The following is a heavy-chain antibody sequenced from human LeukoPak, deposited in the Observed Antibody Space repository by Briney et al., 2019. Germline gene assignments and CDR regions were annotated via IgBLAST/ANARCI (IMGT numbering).Heavy chain of an antibody. CDR1: GFTFNSYA. CDR3: AKERGWYYYDSPDY. Sequence: GGSLGLSCAASGFTFNSYAMSWVRQAPGKGLEWVSAISGSGGSTYYADSVKGRFAISRDNSKNTLYLQMNSLRAEDTAVYYCAKERGWYYYDSPDYWGQGTLVTVSS. V-gene: IGHV3-23*01. J-gene: IGHJ4*02. CDR2: ISGSGGST. D-gene: IGHD3-22*01.